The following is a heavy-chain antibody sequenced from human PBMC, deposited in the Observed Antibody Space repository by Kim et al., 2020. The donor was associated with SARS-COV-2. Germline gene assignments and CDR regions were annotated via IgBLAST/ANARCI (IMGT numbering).Heavy chain of an antibody. J-gene: IGHJ4*02. V-gene: IGHV3-11*06. CDR3: ARGAGAVYDGYFDY. D-gene: IGHD2-8*01. Sequence: EDSVNGTFNSTRDNDKNSLYLQMSSLRAEDTAVYYCARGAGAVYDGYFDYWGQGTLVTVSS.